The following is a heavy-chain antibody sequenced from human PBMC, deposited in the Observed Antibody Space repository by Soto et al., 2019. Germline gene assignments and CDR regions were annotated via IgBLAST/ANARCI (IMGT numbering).Heavy chain of an antibody. J-gene: IGHJ5*02. CDR2: ISAYNGNT. Sequence: ASVKVSCKASGYTFTSYGISWVRQAPGQGLEWMGWISAYNGNTNYAQKLQGRVTMTTDTSTSTAYMELRSLRSDDTAVYYCARVTCSSTSCYAGWFYPWGQGTLVPVSS. D-gene: IGHD2-2*01. CDR3: ARVTCSSTSCYAGWFYP. V-gene: IGHV1-18*01. CDR1: GYTFTSYG.